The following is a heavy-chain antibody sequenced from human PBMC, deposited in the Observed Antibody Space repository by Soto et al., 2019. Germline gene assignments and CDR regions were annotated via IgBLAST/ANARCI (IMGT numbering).Heavy chain of an antibody. D-gene: IGHD3-22*01. CDR3: AREGIAVVNNDAFDI. J-gene: IGHJ3*02. Sequence: ASVKVSCKASGGTFSSYAISWVRQAPGQGLEWMGIINPSGGSTSYAQKFQGRVTMTRDTSTSTVYMELSSLRSEDTAVYYCAREGIAVVNNDAFDIWGQGTMVTVSS. CDR1: GGTFSSYA. V-gene: IGHV1-46*03. CDR2: INPSGGST.